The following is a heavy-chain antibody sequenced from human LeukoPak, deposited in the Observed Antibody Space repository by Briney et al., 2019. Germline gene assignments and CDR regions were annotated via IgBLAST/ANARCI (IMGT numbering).Heavy chain of an antibody. CDR3: ARLVDTAMARFEY. V-gene: IGHV5-51*01. CDR1: GYRFTNYW. J-gene: IGHJ4*02. Sequence: GESLKISRKGFGYRFTNYWIGWVRQMPGKGLEWMGIIYPGDSENSYSPSFQGQVTISADKSISTAYLQWSSLKASDTAMYYCARLVDTAMARFEYWGQGTPGTVSS. CDR2: IYPGDSEN. D-gene: IGHD5-18*01.